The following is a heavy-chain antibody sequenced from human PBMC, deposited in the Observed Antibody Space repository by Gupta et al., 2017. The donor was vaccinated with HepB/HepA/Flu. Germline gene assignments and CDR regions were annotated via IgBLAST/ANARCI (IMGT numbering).Heavy chain of an antibody. D-gene: IGHD2-2*01. Sequence: QVQLVESGGGVAQPGRSLRLSCAASGFTFRSYGMHWVRQAPGKGLEWVAVISYDGSNKYYADSVKGRVTISRDNSKNTLYLQMNSLRAEDTAVYYCAKESYCSSTSCYPYYYYYMDVWGKGTTVTVSS. CDR3: AKESYCSSTSCYPYYYYYMDV. CDR2: ISYDGSNK. J-gene: IGHJ6*03. V-gene: IGHV3-30*18. CDR1: GFTFRSYG.